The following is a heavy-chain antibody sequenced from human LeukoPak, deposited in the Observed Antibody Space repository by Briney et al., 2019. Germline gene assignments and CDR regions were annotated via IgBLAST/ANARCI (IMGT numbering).Heavy chain of an antibody. V-gene: IGHV1-18*01. J-gene: IGHJ4*02. CDR2: ISAYNGNT. CDR3: ASVTFDEYSSGWYYFDY. D-gene: IGHD6-19*01. CDR1: GYTFTSYG. Sequence: ASVKVSCKASGYTFTSYGISWGRQAPGQGLEWMGWISAYNGNTNYAQKLQGRVTMTTDTSTSTAYMELRSLRSDDTAVYYCASVTFDEYSSGWYYFDYWGQGTLVTVSS.